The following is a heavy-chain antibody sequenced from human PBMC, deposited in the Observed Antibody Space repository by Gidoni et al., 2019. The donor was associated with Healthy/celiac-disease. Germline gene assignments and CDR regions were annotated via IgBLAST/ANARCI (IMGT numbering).Heavy chain of an antibody. CDR3: ARDYGDY. D-gene: IGHD3-16*01. CDR1: VFTFSSYS. CDR2: ISYDGSNK. J-gene: IGHJ4*02. Sequence: VQLVESVLGVVQPVRSLRLFCAASVFTFSSYSMHWVRQAPGKGMECVAVISYDGSNKYYADSVKGRFTISRDNSKNTLYLQMNSLGAEDTAVYYCARDYGDYWGQGTLGTVSS. V-gene: IGHV3-30-3*01.